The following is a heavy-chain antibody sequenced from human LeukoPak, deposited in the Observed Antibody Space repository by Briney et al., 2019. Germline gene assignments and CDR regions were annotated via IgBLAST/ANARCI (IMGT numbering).Heavy chain of an antibody. V-gene: IGHV4-59*01. CDR2: IYYIGST. CDR3: ARGRYSWNYDY. CDR1: GGSIGSDY. J-gene: IGHJ4*02. Sequence: PSETLSLTCSVSGGSIGSDYWTWIRQLPGGGLEWIGYIYYIGSTNYNPSLKRRVTISVDTSKNEVFLNLTSVTTADTALYYCARGRYSWNYDYWGQGTLVTVSS. D-gene: IGHD1-1*01.